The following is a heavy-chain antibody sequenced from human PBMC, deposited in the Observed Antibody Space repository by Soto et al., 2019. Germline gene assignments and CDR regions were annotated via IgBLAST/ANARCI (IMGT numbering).Heavy chain of an antibody. Sequence: QVQLVQSGAEVKKPGSSVKVSCKASGGTFSSYAISWVRQAPGQGLEWMGGIIPIFGTANYAQKFQGRVTIPADESTSTAYMELSSLRSEDTAVYYCARENRYSYGLERSNWFDPWGQGTLVTVSS. D-gene: IGHD5-18*01. V-gene: IGHV1-69*01. J-gene: IGHJ5*02. CDR1: GGTFSSYA. CDR3: ARENRYSYGLERSNWFDP. CDR2: IIPIFGTA.